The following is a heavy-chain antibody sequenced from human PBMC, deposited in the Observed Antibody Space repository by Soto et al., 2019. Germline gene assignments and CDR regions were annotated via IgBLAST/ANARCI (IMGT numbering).Heavy chain of an antibody. D-gene: IGHD3-22*01. CDR2: IYYSGST. CDR1: GGSVSSGSYY. V-gene: IGHV4-61*01. J-gene: IGHJ4*02. Sequence: QVQLQESGPGLVKPSETLSLTCTVSGGSVSSGSYYWSWIRQPPGKGLEWIGYIYYSGSTNYNPSLKSRVTISVDTSKNQFSLKLSSVTAADTAVYYCARVGWEDDSCGSFDYWGQRTLVTVSS. CDR3: ARVGWEDDSCGSFDY.